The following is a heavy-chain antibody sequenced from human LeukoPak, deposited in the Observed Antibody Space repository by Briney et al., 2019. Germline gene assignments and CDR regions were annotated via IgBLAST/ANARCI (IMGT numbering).Heavy chain of an antibody. Sequence: GGSLRLSCAASGFTFSSYGMSWVRQAPGKGLEWVSAISGRDTNTYYADSVKGRFIISRDNSKNTLYLQINSLRAEDTAVYYCAKRPDYGGDGNYFDYWGQGTPVTVSS. D-gene: IGHD4-23*01. CDR1: GFTFSSYG. J-gene: IGHJ4*02. CDR3: AKRPDYGGDGNYFDY. CDR2: ISGRDTNT. V-gene: IGHV3-23*01.